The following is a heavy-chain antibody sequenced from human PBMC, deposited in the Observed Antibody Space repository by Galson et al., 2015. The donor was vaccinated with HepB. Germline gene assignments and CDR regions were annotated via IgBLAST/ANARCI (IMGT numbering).Heavy chain of an antibody. J-gene: IGHJ1*01. Sequence: QSGAEVKKPGESLKISCKGSGYRFTNDWIGWVRQMPGKGLEWMGIIYPGDSGTKYSPSFRGQITISADKSPSTAYLQWTSLKASDSAMYYCVRHARSSGWWTLVEHWGQGTLVMVAS. CDR3: VRHARSSGWWTLVEH. V-gene: IGHV5-51*01. CDR1: GYRFTNDW. CDR2: IYPGDSGT. D-gene: IGHD6-19*01.